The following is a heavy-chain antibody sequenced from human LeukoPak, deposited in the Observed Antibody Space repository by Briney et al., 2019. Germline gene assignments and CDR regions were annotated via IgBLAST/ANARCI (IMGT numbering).Heavy chain of an antibody. V-gene: IGHV4-59*08. CDR2: IYYSGST. Sequence: SETLSLTCTVSGGSISNYYWSWSRQPPGKGLEWIGYIYYSGSTNYNPSLKSRVTISVYTSKNQFSLKLTSVTAADTAVYYCARHGYTYGNFDYWGQGTLVTVSS. J-gene: IGHJ4*02. CDR1: GGSISNYY. D-gene: IGHD5-18*01. CDR3: ARHGYTYGNFDY.